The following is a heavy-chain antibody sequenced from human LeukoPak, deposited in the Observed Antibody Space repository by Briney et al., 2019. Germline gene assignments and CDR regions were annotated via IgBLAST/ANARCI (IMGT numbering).Heavy chain of an antibody. CDR2: ISGSGGTT. CDR1: GFTFKSYA. V-gene: IGHV3-23*01. D-gene: IGHD5-18*01. CDR3: AKSEYTFGFGFY. Sequence: GGSLRLSCVASGFTFKSYAMSWVRQAPGKGLEWVSAISGSGGTTYYADSVKGRFTISRDNSKNTLYLQMNSLRAEDTAVYYCAKSEYTFGFGFYWGQGTLVTVSS. J-gene: IGHJ4*02.